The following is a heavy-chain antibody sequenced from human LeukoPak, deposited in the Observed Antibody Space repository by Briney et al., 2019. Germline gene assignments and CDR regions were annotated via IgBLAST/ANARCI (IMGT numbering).Heavy chain of an antibody. CDR2: IIPILGIA. V-gene: IGHV1-69*04. CDR3: AGPSRGYSGYDGFDY. D-gene: IGHD5-12*01. Sequence: ASVKVSCKASGGTFSSYAISWVRQAPGQGLEWMGRIIPILGIANYAQKFQGRVTITADKSTSTAYMELSSLRSEDTAVYYCAGPSRGYSGYDGFDYWGQGTLVTVSS. J-gene: IGHJ4*02. CDR1: GGTFSSYA.